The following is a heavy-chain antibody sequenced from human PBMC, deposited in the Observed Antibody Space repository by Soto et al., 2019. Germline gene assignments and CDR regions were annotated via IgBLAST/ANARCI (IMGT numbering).Heavy chain of an antibody. Sequence: PSETLSLTCAVSGGSISSGGHSWSWIRQPPGKGLEWIGYIYHSGSTYYNPSLKSRVTISVDRSKNQFSLKLSSVTAADTAVYYCARGQYYDSSGYYCDAFDIWGQGTMVTVSS. V-gene: IGHV4-30-2*01. J-gene: IGHJ3*02. D-gene: IGHD3-22*01. CDR1: GGSISSGGHS. CDR2: IYHSGST. CDR3: ARGQYYDSSGYYCDAFDI.